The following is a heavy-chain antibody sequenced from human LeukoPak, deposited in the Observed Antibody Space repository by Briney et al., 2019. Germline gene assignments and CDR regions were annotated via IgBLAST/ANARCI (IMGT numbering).Heavy chain of an antibody. CDR1: GGSISSSSYY. D-gene: IGHD1-20*01. V-gene: IGHV4-39*07. Sequence: SETLSLTCTVSGGSISSSSYYWGWIRQPPGKGLEWIGSIYYSGSTYYNPSLKSRVTISVDTSKNQFSLKLSSVTAADTAVYYCARGRKRTYNWNDGTWFDPWGQGTLVTVSS. CDR2: IYYSGST. CDR3: ARGRKRTYNWNDGTWFDP. J-gene: IGHJ5*02.